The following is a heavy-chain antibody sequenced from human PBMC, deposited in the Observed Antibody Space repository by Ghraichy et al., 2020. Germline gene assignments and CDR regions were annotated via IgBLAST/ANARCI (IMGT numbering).Heavy chain of an antibody. CDR2: IKKDGSEI. CDR3: ARDGWF. V-gene: IGHV3-7*01. J-gene: IGHJ4*02. CDR1: GFTFSESW. Sequence: GSLRLSCAASGFTFSESWMSWVRQAPGKGLEWVANIKKDGSEIYYVDSVKGRFTISRDNTKNSLYLQMNSLRAEDTAVYYCARDGWFWGQGSLVTVSP. D-gene: IGHD3-10*01.